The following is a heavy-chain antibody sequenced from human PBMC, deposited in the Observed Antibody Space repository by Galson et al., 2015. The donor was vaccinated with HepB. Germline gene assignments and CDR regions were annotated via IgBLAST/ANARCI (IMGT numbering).Heavy chain of an antibody. J-gene: IGHJ6*03. CDR3: ARDATHGDYSYSYMDA. Sequence: SLRLSCAASGFTSSSYAMHWVRQAPGKGLEWVAVISYDGSNKYYADSVKGRFTISRDNSRNTLFLQMNSLRADDTAVYYCARDATHGDYSYSYMDAWGKGTTVTVSS. V-gene: IGHV3-30-3*01. CDR2: ISYDGSNK. CDR1: GFTSSSYA.